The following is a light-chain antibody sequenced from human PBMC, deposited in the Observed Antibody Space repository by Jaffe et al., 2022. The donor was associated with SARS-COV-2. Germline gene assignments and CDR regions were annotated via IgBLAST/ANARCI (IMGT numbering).Light chain of an antibody. CDR1: SSDVGGYNY. V-gene: IGLV2-14*01. CDR2: DVS. Sequence: QSALTQPASVSGSPGQSITISCTGTSSDVGGYNYVSWFQQHPGKAPKVMIYDVSNRPSGVSNRFSGSKSGNTASLTISGLQAEDEADYYCSSYTSNSREVFGTGTKVTVL. J-gene: IGLJ1*01. CDR3: SSYTSNSREV.